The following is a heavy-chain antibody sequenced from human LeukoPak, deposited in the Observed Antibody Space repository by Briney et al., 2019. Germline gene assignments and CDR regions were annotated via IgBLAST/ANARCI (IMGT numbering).Heavy chain of an antibody. D-gene: IGHD3-10*01. J-gene: IGHJ4*02. CDR2: IYHSGST. CDR3: ARDSLQGSDLWDY. V-gene: IGHV4-38-2*02. Sequence: SETLSLTCTVSGYSISSGYYWGWIQQPPGKGLEWIGSIYHSGSTYYNPSLKSRVTISVDTSKNQSSLKLSSVTAADTAVYYCARDSLQGSDLWDYWGQGTLVTVSS. CDR1: GYSISSGYY.